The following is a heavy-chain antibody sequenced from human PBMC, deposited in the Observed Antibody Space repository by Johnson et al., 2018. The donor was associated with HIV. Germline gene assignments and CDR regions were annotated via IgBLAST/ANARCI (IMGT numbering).Heavy chain of an antibody. CDR3: AKDKYSSSPDAFEI. CDR1: RFTFSIYA. Sequence: EVQVLESGGGLVQPGGSLRLSCAASRFTFSIYAMTWVRQAPGKGLEWVSGISGSGGSTYYADSVKGRFTISRDNSKNTLYLEMNSLRAEDTAVYYCAKDKYSSSPDAFEIWGQGTLVTVSS. CDR2: ISGSGGST. J-gene: IGHJ3*02. D-gene: IGHD6-13*01. V-gene: IGHV3-23*01.